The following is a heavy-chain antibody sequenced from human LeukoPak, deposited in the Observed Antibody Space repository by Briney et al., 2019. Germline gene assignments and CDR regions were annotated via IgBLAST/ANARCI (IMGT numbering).Heavy chain of an antibody. Sequence: PSETLSLTCAVYGGSFSGYYWSWIRQPPGKGLEWIGEINDSGSTNYNPSLKSRVTISVDTSKNQFSLKLSSVTAADTAVYYCARTRITMVRGVSKLNYYGMDVWGKGTTVTVSS. CDR3: ARTRITMVRGVSKLNYYGMDV. V-gene: IGHV4-34*01. D-gene: IGHD3-10*01. J-gene: IGHJ6*04. CDR2: INDSGST. CDR1: GGSFSGYY.